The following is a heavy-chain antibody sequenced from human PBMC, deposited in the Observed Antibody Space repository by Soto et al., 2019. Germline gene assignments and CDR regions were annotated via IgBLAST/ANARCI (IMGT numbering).Heavy chain of an antibody. CDR3: ARGYYDSSGQSNTFDI. CDR1: GASISSSY. J-gene: IGHJ3*02. V-gene: IGHV4-59*01. D-gene: IGHD3-22*01. CDR2: VYYSGST. Sequence: SETLSLTCTVSGASISSSYWSWIRQSPGKGLEWIGYVYYSGSTNYNPSLKSRVTISVDTSKNQFSLKLSSVTAADTAVYYCARGYYDSSGQSNTFDIWGQGTMVTVS.